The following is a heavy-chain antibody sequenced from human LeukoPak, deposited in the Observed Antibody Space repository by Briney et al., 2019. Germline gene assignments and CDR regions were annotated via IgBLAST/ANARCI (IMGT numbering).Heavy chain of an antibody. CDR2: IIPILCIA. D-gene: IGHD4-23*01. V-gene: IGHV1-69*04. CDR3: ARDAATRGNSGFYYYYYGMDV. J-gene: IGHJ6*02. Sequence: SVKLSCKASGGSFSSYTISWVRQAPGPGLEWRGRIIPILCIANYAQKFQGRVTITADKSTSTAYMELSSLRSEDTAVYYCARDAATRGNSGFYYYYYGMDVWGQGTTVTVSS. CDR1: GGSFSSYT.